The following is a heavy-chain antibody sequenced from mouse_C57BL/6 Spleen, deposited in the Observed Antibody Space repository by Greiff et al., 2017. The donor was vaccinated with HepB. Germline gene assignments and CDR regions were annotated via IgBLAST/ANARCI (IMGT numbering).Heavy chain of an antibody. J-gene: IGHJ3*01. V-gene: IGHV14-4*01. D-gene: IGHD1-1*01. CDR1: GFNIKDDY. CDR3: TTIYYYGSGAY. CDR2: IDPENGDT. Sequence: VQLKESGAELVRPGASVKLSCTASGFNIKDDYMHWVKQRPEQGLEWIGWIDPENGDTEYASKFQGKATITADTSSNTAYLQLSSLTSDDTAVYYCTTIYYYGSGAYWGQGTLVTVSA.